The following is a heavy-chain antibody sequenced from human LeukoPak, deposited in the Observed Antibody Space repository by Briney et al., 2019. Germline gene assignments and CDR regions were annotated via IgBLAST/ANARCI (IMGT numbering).Heavy chain of an antibody. Sequence: PSETLSLTCAVSGGSITSGDYSWSWIRQPPGQGLEWIGYIYHGGSTYYNPSLKSRVTISVDRSKNQFSLKLSSVTAADTAVYYCARVWSSFPYYFDYWGQGTLVTVSS. V-gene: IGHV4-30-2*01. D-gene: IGHD1-26*01. CDR2: IYHGGST. J-gene: IGHJ4*02. CDR1: GGSITSGDYS. CDR3: ARVWSSFPYYFDY.